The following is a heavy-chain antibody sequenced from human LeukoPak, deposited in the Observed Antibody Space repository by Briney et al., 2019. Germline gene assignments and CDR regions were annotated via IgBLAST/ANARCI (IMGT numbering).Heavy chain of an antibody. CDR3: AKDLDVDTAMVLDY. D-gene: IGHD5-18*01. CDR2: ISGSGGST. J-gene: IGHJ4*02. V-gene: IGHV3-23*01. Sequence: LPGGSLRLSCAASGFTFSSYAMSWVRQAPGKGLEWVSAISGSGGSTYYADSVKGRFTISRDNSKNTLYLQMNSLRAEDTAVYYCAKDLDVDTAMVLDYWGQGTLVTVSS. CDR1: GFTFSSYA.